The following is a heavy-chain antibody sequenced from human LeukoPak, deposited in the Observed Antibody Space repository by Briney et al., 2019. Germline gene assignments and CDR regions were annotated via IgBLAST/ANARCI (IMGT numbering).Heavy chain of an antibody. CDR3: ARDPATIFGVVTNFDY. D-gene: IGHD3-3*01. Sequence: ASVKVSCKASGYTFTDYYMHWVRQAPGQGLEWMGWINPNSGGTNYAQKFQGRVTMTRDTSISTAYMELSRLRSDDTAVYYCARDPATIFGVVTNFDYWGQGTLVTVSS. CDR1: GYTFTDYY. V-gene: IGHV1-2*02. CDR2: INPNSGGT. J-gene: IGHJ4*02.